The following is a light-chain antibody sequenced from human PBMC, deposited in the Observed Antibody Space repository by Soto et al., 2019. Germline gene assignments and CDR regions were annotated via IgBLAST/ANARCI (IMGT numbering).Light chain of an antibody. J-gene: IGKJ4*01. V-gene: IGKV1-5*01. CDR1: QGVRSW. CDR3: QQYDNYPLT. Sequence: DIQMTHSPSTRSASLGNRFTITCRASQGVRSWLAWYQQKPGRAPKFLIYDASSLESGVPSRFSGSGSGTEFTLTISNLQPDDFATYYCQQYDNYPLTFGGGTKVEI. CDR2: DAS.